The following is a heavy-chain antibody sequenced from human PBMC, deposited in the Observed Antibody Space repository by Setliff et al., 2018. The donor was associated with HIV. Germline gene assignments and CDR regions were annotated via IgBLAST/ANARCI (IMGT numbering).Heavy chain of an antibody. CDR1: GYTFTNFG. D-gene: IGHD2-2*01. J-gene: IGHJ5*02. CDR2: ISPYNGNT. V-gene: IGHV1-18*01. Sequence: ASVKVSCKASGYTFTNFGITWVRQAPGQGLEWMGWISPYNGNTNYAPELHGRVTMTTDTSTSTASLELRSLRSDDTAVYYCARAQYQLLEPPTYNWFDPWGQGTLVTVSS. CDR3: ARAQYQLLEPPTYNWFDP.